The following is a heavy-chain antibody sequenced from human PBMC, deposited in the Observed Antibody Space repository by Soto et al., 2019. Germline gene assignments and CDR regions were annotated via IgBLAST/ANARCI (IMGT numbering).Heavy chain of an antibody. CDR1: GFTFDDYA. CDR3: AKAIGGYDLSVFSY. V-gene: IGHV3-9*01. CDR2: ISWNSGSI. J-gene: IGHJ1*01. D-gene: IGHD5-12*01. Sequence: EVQLVESGGGLVQPGRSLRLSCAASGFTFDDYAMHWVRQAPGKGLEWVSGISWNSGSIGYADSVKGRFTISRDNAKNSLYLQMNSLRAEDTALYYCAKAIGGYDLSVFSYWGQGTLVTVSS.